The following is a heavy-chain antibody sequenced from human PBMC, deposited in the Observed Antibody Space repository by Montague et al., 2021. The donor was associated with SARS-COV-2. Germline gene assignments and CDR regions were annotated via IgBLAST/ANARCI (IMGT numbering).Heavy chain of an antibody. V-gene: IGHV3-21*01. CDR2: ITASSIYI. J-gene: IGHJ3*02. Sequence: SLRLSCAASGFTFSTYTMNWVRQAPGQGLDWVSSITASSIYIYYADSVKGRFTISRDNAKNSLYLQMNSLRAEDTAVYYCTRDAFTMIIDAFNIWGQGTKVTVSS. D-gene: IGHD3-22*01. CDR1: GFTFSTYT. CDR3: TRDAFTMIIDAFNI.